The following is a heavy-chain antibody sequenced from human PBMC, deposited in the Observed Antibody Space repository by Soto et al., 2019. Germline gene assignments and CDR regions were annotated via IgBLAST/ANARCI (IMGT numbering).Heavy chain of an antibody. Sequence: EVQLLESGGGLVQPGGSLRLSCEASGFTFSSYAMSWVRQAPGKGLEWVSAIRGSGGSTYYADSVKGRFTISRDNSKNTLYLQMNSLRAEDTAVYYCAKAELVALHYYYMDVWGKGTTVTVSS. CDR3: AKAELVALHYYYMDV. CDR1: GFTFSSYA. V-gene: IGHV3-23*01. D-gene: IGHD6-13*01. CDR2: IRGSGGST. J-gene: IGHJ6*03.